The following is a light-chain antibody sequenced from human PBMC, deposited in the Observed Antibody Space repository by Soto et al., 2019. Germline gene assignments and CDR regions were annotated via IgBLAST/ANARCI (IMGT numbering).Light chain of an antibody. CDR2: AAS. J-gene: IGKJ4*01. Sequence: DIQMTQSPSSVSASVGDRVTITCRASQGISSYLTWYQQKPGKAPNLLIFAASSLQSGVPSRFSGSGSGTEFILLISDILPEDVLTSYCQQDNNCTPTFGRGTKVEIK. V-gene: IGKV1-12*01. CDR3: QQDNNCTPT. CDR1: QGISSY.